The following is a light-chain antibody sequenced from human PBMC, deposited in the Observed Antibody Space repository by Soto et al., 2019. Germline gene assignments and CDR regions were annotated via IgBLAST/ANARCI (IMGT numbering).Light chain of an antibody. J-gene: IGKJ1*01. V-gene: IGKV1-39*01. CDR1: QSIISY. Sequence: DIQMTQSPSSLSASVGDRVTITCRASQSIISYLNWYQQKPGEAPKLLIYATSSLQTGVPSRFSGSGSGTDFTLTISSLQSEDFAAYYCQQSYSTPWTFGQGTKVDIK. CDR2: ATS. CDR3: QQSYSTPWT.